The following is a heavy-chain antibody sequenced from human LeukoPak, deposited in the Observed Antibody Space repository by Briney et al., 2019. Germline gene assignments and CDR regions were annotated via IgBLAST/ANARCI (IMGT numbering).Heavy chain of an antibody. CDR3: AKDRVPDGRYSIDY. CDR1: GFAFNTYA. D-gene: IGHD3-16*02. J-gene: IGHJ4*02. V-gene: IGHV3-23*01. Sequence: PGGSLRLSCAASGFAFNTYAMNWVRQAPGRGLEWVSISIGTGGTTDYADSVKGRFTISKDLSKNTLYLRMNSLRVEDTAIYYCAKDRVPDGRYSIDYWGQGTLVTVSS. CDR2: SIGTGGTT.